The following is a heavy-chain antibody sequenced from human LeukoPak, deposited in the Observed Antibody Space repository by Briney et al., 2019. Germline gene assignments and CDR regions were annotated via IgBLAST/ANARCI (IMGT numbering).Heavy chain of an antibody. CDR1: GGSITNTNYY. Sequence: SETLSLTCTVSGGSITNTNYYWGWIRQPPEKGLESIGSLFYSGSTSYNPSLKSRVTMSIDTSKNHLSLKLNSVTAADTAVYYCAGLFVGEYYGSGYYFDDWGQGTLVTVTS. V-gene: IGHV4-39*02. CDR2: LFYSGST. CDR3: AGLFVGEYYGSGYYFDD. J-gene: IGHJ4*02. D-gene: IGHD3-10*01.